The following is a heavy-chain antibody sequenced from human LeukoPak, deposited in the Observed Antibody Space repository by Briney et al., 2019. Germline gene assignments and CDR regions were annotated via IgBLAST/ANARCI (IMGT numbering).Heavy chain of an antibody. CDR2: INHSGST. V-gene: IGHV4-34*01. CDR1: GGSFSGYY. Sequence: PSETLSLTCAVYGGSFSGYYWSWIRQPPGKGQEWIGEINHSGSTKYNPSLKSRVTISVDTSNNQFSLKLSSVTAADTAVYYCARGRYSSSGRWFDPWGQGTLVTVSS. J-gene: IGHJ5*02. CDR3: ARGRYSSSGRWFDP. D-gene: IGHD6-6*01.